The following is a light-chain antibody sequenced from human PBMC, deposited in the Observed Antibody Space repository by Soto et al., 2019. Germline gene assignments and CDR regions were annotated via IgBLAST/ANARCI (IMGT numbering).Light chain of an antibody. CDR3: QSYDSSLSGPL. CDR2: DNS. CDR1: SSNIGAGYN. V-gene: IGLV1-40*01. Sequence: QSVLTQPPSVSGAPGQRVTISCTGSSSNIGAGYNVHWYQQLPGTAPKLLIYDNSNRPSGVPDRFSGSKSGTSASLAITGLQAEDEADYYCQSYDSSLSGPLFGGGTKVTVL. J-gene: IGLJ2*01.